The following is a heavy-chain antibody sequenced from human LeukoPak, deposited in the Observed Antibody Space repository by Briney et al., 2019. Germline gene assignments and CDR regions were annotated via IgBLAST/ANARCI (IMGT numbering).Heavy chain of an antibody. CDR2: ISGSGGGT. CDR3: AKGGKWDVTPFDY. CDR1: GFTFSNYA. D-gene: IGHD1-26*01. Sequence: GGSLRLSCTASGFTFSNYAMGWVRQAPGKGLEWVSSISGSGGGTYYADSVKGRFTISRDNSKNTLYLQVNSLRAEDTAVYYCAKGGKWDVTPFDYWGQGTLVTVSS. J-gene: IGHJ4*02. V-gene: IGHV3-23*01.